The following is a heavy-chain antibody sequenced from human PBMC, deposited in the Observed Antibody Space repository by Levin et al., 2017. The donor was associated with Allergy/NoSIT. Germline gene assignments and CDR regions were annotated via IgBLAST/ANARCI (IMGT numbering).Heavy chain of an antibody. CDR2: ISSSSSTI. CDR1: GFTFSSYS. J-gene: IGHJ4*02. V-gene: IGHV3-48*02. CDR3: ARDSYDYIWGSYRYSFDY. D-gene: IGHD3-16*02. Sequence: GGSLRLSCAASGFTFSSYSMHWVRQAPGKGLEWVSYISSSSSTIYYADSVKGRFTISRDNAKNSLYLQMNSLRDEDTAVYYCARDSYDYIWGSYRYSFDYWGQGTLVTVSS.